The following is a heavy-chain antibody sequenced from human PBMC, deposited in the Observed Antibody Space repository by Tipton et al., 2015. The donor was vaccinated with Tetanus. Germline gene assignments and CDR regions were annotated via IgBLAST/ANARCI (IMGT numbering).Heavy chain of an antibody. J-gene: IGHJ5*02. V-gene: IGHV4-39*01. Sequence: TLSLTCSLSGGSISSGTYYWGWIRQPPGKGLEWIGNIYYSGTTYYTSSLKSRVTISLDTSKNQFPPKMTSVTAADTAVYYCARQADNWPDPWGPGILVTVSS. CDR3: ARQADNWPDP. D-gene: IGHD1-20*01. CDR1: GGSISSGTYY. CDR2: IYYSGTT.